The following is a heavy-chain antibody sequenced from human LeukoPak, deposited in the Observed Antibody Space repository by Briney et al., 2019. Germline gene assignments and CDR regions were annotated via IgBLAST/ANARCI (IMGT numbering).Heavy chain of an antibody. J-gene: IGHJ4*02. CDR2: IIPIFGTA. CDR3: ARDKDCSGGSCYSRYFDY. CDR1: GGTFSSYA. Sequence: GSSVKVSCKASGGTFSSYAISWVRQAPGQGLEWMGGIIPIFGTANYAQKFQGRVSITADESTSTAYMELRSLRSDDTAVYYCARDKDCSGGSCYSRYFDYWGQGTLVTVSS. D-gene: IGHD2-15*01. V-gene: IGHV1-69*01.